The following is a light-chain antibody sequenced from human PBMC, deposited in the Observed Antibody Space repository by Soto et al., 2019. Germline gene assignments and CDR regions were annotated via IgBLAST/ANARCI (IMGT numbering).Light chain of an antibody. CDR3: NSYATGNTRV. CDR2: EVS. Sequence: SGMTQPASVSVSPGQSVTISCTGSSSDIGDYDYVSWYQQHPGKAPKVLISEVSNRPSGVSNRFSGSKSGNTASLTISGLQAEDEADYYCNSYATGNTRVFGTGTKVTVL. V-gene: IGLV2-14*01. CDR1: SSDIGDYDY. J-gene: IGLJ1*01.